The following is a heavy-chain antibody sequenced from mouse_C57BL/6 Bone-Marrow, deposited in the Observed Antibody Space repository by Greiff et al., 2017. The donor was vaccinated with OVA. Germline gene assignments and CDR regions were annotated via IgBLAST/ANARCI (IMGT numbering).Heavy chain of an antibody. Sequence: VKVVESGPGLVQPSQSLSITCTVSGFSLTSYGVHWVRQSPGKGLEWLGVIWSGGSTDYNAAFISRLSISKDNSKSQVFFKMNSLQADDTAIYYCARNLLGWYFDVWGTGTTVTVSS. V-gene: IGHV2-2*01. CDR3: ARNLLGWYFDV. CDR2: IWSGGST. J-gene: IGHJ1*03. CDR1: GFSLTSYG.